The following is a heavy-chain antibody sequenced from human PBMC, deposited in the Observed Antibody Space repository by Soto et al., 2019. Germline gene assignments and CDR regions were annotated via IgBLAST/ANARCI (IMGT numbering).Heavy chain of an antibody. J-gene: IGHJ4*02. CDR2: ISYDGTNA. D-gene: IGHD4-17*01. Sequence: PGGSLRLSCVASGFIFGSYGMHWVRQAPGKGLEWVAVISYDGTNAYYKDSVRGRFTVSRENTKNTLFLQMNSLRPEDSAVYYCAQVPRYTVTPPHNCWGQGSLVTAPQ. V-gene: IGHV3-30*18. CDR3: AQVPRYTVTPPHNC. CDR1: GFIFGSYG.